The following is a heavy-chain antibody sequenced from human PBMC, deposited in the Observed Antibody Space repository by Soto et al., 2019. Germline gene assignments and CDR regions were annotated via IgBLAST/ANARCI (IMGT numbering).Heavy chain of an antibody. CDR3: AKGTGSRYFDWPYFDY. D-gene: IGHD3-9*01. CDR2: ISGSGGST. V-gene: IGHV3-23*01. CDR1: GFTFSSYA. Sequence: LRLSCAASGFTFSSYAMSWVRQAPGKGLEWVSAISGSGGSTYYADSVKGRFTISRDNSKNTLYLQMNSLRAEDTAVYYCAKGTGSRYFDWPYFDYWGQGTLVTVSS. J-gene: IGHJ4*02.